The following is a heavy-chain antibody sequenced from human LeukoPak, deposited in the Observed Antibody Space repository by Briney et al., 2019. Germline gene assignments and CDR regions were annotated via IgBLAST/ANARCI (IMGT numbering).Heavy chain of an antibody. CDR3: ARAGPTFL. J-gene: IGHJ4*02. CDR2: IIPILGIA. V-gene: IGHV1-69*04. Sequence: SVKVSCKASGGTFSSYAISWVRQAPGQGLEWMGRIIPILGIANYAQEFQGRVTITADKSTSTAYMELSSLRSEDTAVYYCARAGPTFLWGQGTLVTVSS. CDR1: GGTFSSYA.